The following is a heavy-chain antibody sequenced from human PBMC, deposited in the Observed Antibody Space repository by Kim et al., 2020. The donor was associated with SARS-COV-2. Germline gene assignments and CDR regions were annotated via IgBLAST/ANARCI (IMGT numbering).Heavy chain of an antibody. V-gene: IGHV3-13*01. Sequence: GGSLRLSCAASGFTFSSYDMHWVRQATGKGLEWVSAIGTAGDTYYPGSVKGRFTISRENAKNSLYLQMNSLRAGDTAVYYCARARVGAGRVYDILTGGMDVWGQGTTVTVSS. CDR1: GFTFSSYD. CDR3: ARARVGAGRVYDILTGGMDV. D-gene: IGHD3-9*01. J-gene: IGHJ6*02. CDR2: IGTAGDT.